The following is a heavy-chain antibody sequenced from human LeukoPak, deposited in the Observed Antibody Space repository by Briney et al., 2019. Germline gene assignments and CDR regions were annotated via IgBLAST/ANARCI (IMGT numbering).Heavy chain of an antibody. CDR1: GFSFSDHY. D-gene: IGHD3-22*01. CDR2: VSGSGNTI. V-gene: IGHV3-11*01. Sequence: PGGSLRLSCAASGFSFSDHYMAWIRQAPGKGLEWVSYVSGSGNTIYHADSVKGRFTISRDTAKNSVHLQMNSLRVDDTAVYYCARGPDYYYDSSGSFDYWGQGTLVTVSS. CDR3: ARGPDYYYDSSGSFDY. J-gene: IGHJ4*02.